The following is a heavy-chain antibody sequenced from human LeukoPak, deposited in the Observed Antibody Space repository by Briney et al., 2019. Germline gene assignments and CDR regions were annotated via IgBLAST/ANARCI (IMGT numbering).Heavy chain of an antibody. Sequence: ASVKVSCKASAYTFTGYYMHWVRQAPGQGLEWMGWMNPNSGNTGYAQKFQGRVTMTRNTSISTAYMDLSSLRSEDTAVYYCVAVANWGQGTLVTVSS. CDR2: MNPNSGNT. V-gene: IGHV1-8*02. J-gene: IGHJ4*02. CDR3: VAVAN. CDR1: AYTFTGYY. D-gene: IGHD6-19*01.